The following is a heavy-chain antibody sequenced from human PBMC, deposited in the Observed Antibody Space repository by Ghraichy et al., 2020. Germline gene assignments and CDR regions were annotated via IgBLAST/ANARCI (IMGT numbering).Heavy chain of an antibody. D-gene: IGHD6-19*01. J-gene: IGHJ3*02. CDR3: ATITSSGWYRGAFDI. CDR2: IYHSGST. Sequence: SETLSLTCTVSGYSISSAYYWGWIRQPPGKGLEWIGNIYHSGSTYNNPSLKSRVTISVDTSKNQFSLKLSSVTAADTAVYYCATITSSGWYRGAFDIWGQRTMLTVSS. V-gene: IGHV4-38-2*02. CDR1: GYSISSAYY.